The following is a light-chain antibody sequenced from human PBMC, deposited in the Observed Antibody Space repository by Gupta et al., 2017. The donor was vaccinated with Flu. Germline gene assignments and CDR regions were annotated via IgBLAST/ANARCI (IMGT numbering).Light chain of an antibody. CDR1: SSNIGAGFD. V-gene: IGLV1-40*01. CDR3: QSYDSSRSGWV. Sequence: QSVLTQPPSVSGAPGQRVTFSCTGSSSNIGAGFDVHWYQQLPGTAPKLVISDNSNRPSGVPDRFSGSKSGTSASLAIAGLQAEDEATYYCQSYDSSRSGWVFGGGTKLTVL. J-gene: IGLJ3*02. CDR2: DNS.